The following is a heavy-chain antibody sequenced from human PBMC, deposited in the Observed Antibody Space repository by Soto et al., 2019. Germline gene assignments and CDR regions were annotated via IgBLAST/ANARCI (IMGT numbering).Heavy chain of an antibody. CDR1: GFTFSDYA. Sequence: EVQLLESGGGSVQPGGSLRLSCAASGFTFSDYAMSWVRQAPGKGLEWVSSVSGRGDTTYYADSVEGRFTISRDNSKNTLYLQMYSLRAEDTAMYYCAKSLSYYYYYGLDVWGQGTTVTVSS. CDR3: AKSLSYYYYYGLDV. J-gene: IGHJ6*02. CDR2: VSGRGDTT. V-gene: IGHV3-23*01.